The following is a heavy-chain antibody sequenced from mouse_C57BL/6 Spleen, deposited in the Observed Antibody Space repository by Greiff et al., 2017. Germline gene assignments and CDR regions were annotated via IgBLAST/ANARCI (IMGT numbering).Heavy chain of an antibody. V-gene: IGHV2-2*01. CDR1: GFSLTSYG. CDR3: ARNWGGNYYAMDY. D-gene: IGHD2-1*01. Sequence: VKLVESGPGLVQPSQSLSITCTVSGFSLTSYGVHWVRQSPGKGLEWLGVIWSGGSTDYNAAFISRLSISKDNSKSQVFFKMNSLQADDTAIYYCARNWGGNYYAMDYWGQGTSVTVSS. CDR2: IWSGGST. J-gene: IGHJ4*01.